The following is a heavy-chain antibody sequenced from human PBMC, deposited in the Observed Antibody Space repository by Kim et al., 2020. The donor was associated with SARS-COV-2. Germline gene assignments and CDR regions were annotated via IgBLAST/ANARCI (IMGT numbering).Heavy chain of an antibody. CDR3: ARNFLSYYFDY. V-gene: IGHV1-3*01. Sequence: ASVKVSCKASGYTFTNYAMHWVRQAPGQRLEWMGWINADNGDTRYSEKFQGRLTITRDTSSNTAYMELSSLRSEDTAVYYCARNFLSYYFDYWGQGTLVTVSS. CDR1: GYTFTNYA. CDR2: INADNGDT. J-gene: IGHJ4*02.